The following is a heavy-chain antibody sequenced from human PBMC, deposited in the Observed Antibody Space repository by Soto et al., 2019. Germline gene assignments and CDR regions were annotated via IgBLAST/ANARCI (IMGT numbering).Heavy chain of an antibody. CDR2: ISYRDGTT. D-gene: IGHD4-17*01. CDR1: GFTFSSYE. V-gene: IGHV3-48*03. Sequence: EVHLVESGGGLAQPGGSLRLSCAASGFTFSSYELNWVRQAPGKGLEWVSYISYRDGTTYYADSVKGRFTISRDNAKNSLYLQMNSLRAEDTAVYYCARDGGYHDYGSNPFDYWGQGTLVTVPS. CDR3: ARDGGYHDYGSNPFDY. J-gene: IGHJ4*02.